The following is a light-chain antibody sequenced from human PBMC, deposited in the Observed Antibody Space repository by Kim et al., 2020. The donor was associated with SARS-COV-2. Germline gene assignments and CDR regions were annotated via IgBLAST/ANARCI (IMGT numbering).Light chain of an antibody. J-gene: IGKJ4*01. CDR2: DAS. CDR3: QQYNANQLT. CDR1: RYISTR. V-gene: IGKV1-5*01. Sequence: DIQMTQSPSTLSASVGDRVTITCRASRYISTRLAWYQQIPGKAPKLLIYDASTLESGVPSRFSGSGSATEFTLTINSLQPDDIATYYCQQYNANQLTFGGGTKVDIK.